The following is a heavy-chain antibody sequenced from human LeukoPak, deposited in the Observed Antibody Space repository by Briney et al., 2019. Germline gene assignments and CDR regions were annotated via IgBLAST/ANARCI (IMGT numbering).Heavy chain of an antibody. D-gene: IGHD2-2*01. CDR1: GFTFSSYW. V-gene: IGHV3-7*01. CDR2: IKQDGSEK. J-gene: IGHJ6*02. Sequence: GGSLRLSCAASGFTFSSYWMSWVRQAPGKGLEWVANIKQDGSEKYYVDSVKGRFTISRDNAKNSLYLQMNSLRAEDTAVYYCASYCSSTSCYVPDYGMDVWGQGTTVTVSS. CDR3: ASYCSSTSCYVPDYGMDV.